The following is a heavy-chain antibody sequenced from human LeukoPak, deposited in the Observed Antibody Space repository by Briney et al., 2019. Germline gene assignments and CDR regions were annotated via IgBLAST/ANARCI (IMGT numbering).Heavy chain of an antibody. J-gene: IGHJ6*03. CDR1: GYTLTELS. CDR3: ATAPIYNWNERDNYYYYMDV. CDR2: FDPEDGET. Sequence: EASVKVSCKVSGYTLTELSMHWVRQAPGKGLEWMGGFDPEDGETIYAQKFQGRVTMTEDTSTDTAYMELSSLRSEDTAVYYCATAPIYNWNERDNYYYYMDVWGKGTTVTVSS. D-gene: IGHD1-20*01. V-gene: IGHV1-24*01.